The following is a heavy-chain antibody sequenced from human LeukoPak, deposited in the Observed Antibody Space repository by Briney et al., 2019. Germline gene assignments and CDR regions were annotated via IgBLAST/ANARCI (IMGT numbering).Heavy chain of an antibody. CDR2: MNPNSGNT. CDR3: ARGGCSSTSCPFYYYYYYMDV. J-gene: IGHJ6*03. D-gene: IGHD2-2*01. V-gene: IGHV1-8*01. Sequence: ASVKVSCKASGYTFTSYDINWVRQATGQGLEWMGWMNPNSGNTGYAQKFQGRVTITRNTSISTAYMELSSLRSEATAVYYCARGGCSSTSCPFYYYYYYMDVWGKGTTVTVSS. CDR1: GYTFTSYD.